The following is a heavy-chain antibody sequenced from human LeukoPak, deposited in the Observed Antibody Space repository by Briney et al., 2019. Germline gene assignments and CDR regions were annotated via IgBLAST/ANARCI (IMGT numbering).Heavy chain of an antibody. CDR3: ARHGLSGWEGVLDGYFDL. Sequence: SETLSLTCTVSGGSISSSSYYWGWIRQPPGKGLECIGSIYYSGSTYYNPSLKSRITISVDSSKNQFSLRLSSVTAADTAVYYCARHGLSGWEGVLDGYFDLWGRGTLVTVSS. CDR1: GGSISSSSYY. V-gene: IGHV4-39*01. D-gene: IGHD1-26*01. J-gene: IGHJ2*01. CDR2: IYYSGST.